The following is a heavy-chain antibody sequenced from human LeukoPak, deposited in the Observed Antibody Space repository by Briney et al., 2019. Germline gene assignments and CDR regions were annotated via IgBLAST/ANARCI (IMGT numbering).Heavy chain of an antibody. CDR2: IYHSGST. Sequence: SETLSLTCAVSGGSISSGGYSWSWIRQPPGKGLEWIGYIYHSGSTYYNPSLKSRVTISVDRSKNQFSLKLSSVTAADTAVYYCARDRRYGSGSYPDPWGQGTLVTVSS. CDR1: GGSISSGGYS. CDR3: ARDRRYGSGSYPDP. D-gene: IGHD3-10*01. J-gene: IGHJ5*02. V-gene: IGHV4-30-2*01.